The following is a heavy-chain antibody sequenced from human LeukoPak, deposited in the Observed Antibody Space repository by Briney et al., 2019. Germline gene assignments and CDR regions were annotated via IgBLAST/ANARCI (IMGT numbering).Heavy chain of an antibody. Sequence: SVKVSCKASGGTFSSYAISWVRQAPGQGLEWMGRIIPILGIANYTQKFQGRVTITADKSTSTAYMELSSLRSEDTAVYYCARADDSSGYDFDYWGQGTLVTVSS. CDR3: ARADDSSGYDFDY. V-gene: IGHV1-69*04. D-gene: IGHD3-22*01. CDR2: IIPILGIA. J-gene: IGHJ4*02. CDR1: GGTFSSYA.